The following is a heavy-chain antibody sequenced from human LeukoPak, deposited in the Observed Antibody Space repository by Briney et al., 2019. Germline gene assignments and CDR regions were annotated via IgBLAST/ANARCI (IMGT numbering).Heavy chain of an antibody. CDR3: ARVKGLRVFFDY. D-gene: IGHD4/OR15-4a*01. Sequence: ASVKVSCKASGYTFTGYYMHWVRQAPGQGLEWMGWINPNSGGTNYAQKFQGRVTMTRDTSISTAYMELSRLRSDDTAVYYCARVKGLRVFFDYWGQGTLVTVSS. J-gene: IGHJ4*02. CDR2: INPNSGGT. V-gene: IGHV1-2*02. CDR1: GYTFTGYY.